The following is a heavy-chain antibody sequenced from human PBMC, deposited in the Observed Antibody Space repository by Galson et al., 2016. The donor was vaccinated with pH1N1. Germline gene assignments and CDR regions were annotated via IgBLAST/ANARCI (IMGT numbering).Heavy chain of an antibody. CDR1: GGSIRSGDYY. CDR3: AKMARTSGPDSEYYFDF. V-gene: IGHV4-39*01. J-gene: IGHJ4*02. D-gene: IGHD1-1*01. CDR2: FYDSGSTT. Sequence: SETLSLTCTVSGGSIRSGDYYWNWIRQSPGRGLEWIGSFYDSGSTTYYKSSLKSRVAISVDTSKNQFSLRLSSMTAADTAVYYCAKMARTSGPDSEYYFDFWGQGMLVTVSS.